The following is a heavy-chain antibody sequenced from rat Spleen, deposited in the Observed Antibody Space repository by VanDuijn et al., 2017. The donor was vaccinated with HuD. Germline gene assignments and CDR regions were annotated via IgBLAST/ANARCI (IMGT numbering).Heavy chain of an antibody. V-gene: IGHV5-22*01. CDR3: ASRTGNWFAY. J-gene: IGHJ3*01. CDR1: GFTFSDYY. CDR2: ISYEGSST. D-gene: IGHD5-1*01. Sequence: EVQLMESGGGLMQPGRSLNLSCAASGFTFSDYYMVWVRQAPKKGLEWVASISYEGSSTYYGDSVKGRFTISRDNVKSILYLQMDSLKSEDTATYYCASRTGNWFAYWGQGTLVTVSS.